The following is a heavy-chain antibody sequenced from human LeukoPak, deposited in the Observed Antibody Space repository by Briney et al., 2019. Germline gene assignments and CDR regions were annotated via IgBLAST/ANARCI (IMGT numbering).Heavy chain of an antibody. Sequence: SETLSLTCTVSGGSISSGHYYWSWIRQHPGKGLEWIGYMYYSGSTFYNPSLRSRLTISVDTSKNQFSLKLSSVTAADTAVYYCARMIAAAGTEYFDLWGRGTLVTVSS. V-gene: IGHV4-31*03. CDR2: MYYSGST. D-gene: IGHD6-13*01. J-gene: IGHJ2*01. CDR3: ARMIAAAGTEYFDL. CDR1: GGSISSGHYY.